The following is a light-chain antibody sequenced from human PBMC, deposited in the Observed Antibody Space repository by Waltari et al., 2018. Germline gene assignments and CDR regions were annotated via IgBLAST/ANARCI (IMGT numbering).Light chain of an antibody. Sequence: EIVLTHSPATLSLSPGEKATLACRASQSVSSYLAGYQQKPGQAPRLLIYDASNRATGIPARFGGSGSGTDFTLTISSLEPEDFAVYYCQQRSNWPLTFGGGTKVEIK. CDR2: DAS. V-gene: IGKV3-11*01. CDR3: QQRSNWPLT. J-gene: IGKJ4*01. CDR1: QSVSSY.